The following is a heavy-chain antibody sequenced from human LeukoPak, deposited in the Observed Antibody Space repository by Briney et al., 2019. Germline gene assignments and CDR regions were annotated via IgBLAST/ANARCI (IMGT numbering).Heavy chain of an antibody. J-gene: IGHJ5*02. Sequence: SETLSLTCTVSGGSISSSSYYWGWIRQPPGKGLEWIGSIYYSGSTYYNPSPKSRVTISVDTSKNQFSLKLSSVTAADTAVYYCARDDSSVWWFDPWGQGTLVTVSS. CDR1: GGSISSSSYY. D-gene: IGHD3-22*01. V-gene: IGHV4-39*07. CDR3: ARDDSSVWWFDP. CDR2: IYYSGST.